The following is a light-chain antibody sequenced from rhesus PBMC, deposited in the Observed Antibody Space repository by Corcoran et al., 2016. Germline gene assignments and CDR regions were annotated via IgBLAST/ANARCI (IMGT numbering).Light chain of an antibody. J-gene: IGKJ1*01. V-gene: IGKV1-43*02. Sequence: DIQMTQSPSSLSASVGDRVTITCRASQGISTSLNWYQQKPGKAPKRLIYTTTSLEGGVPSRFSGSGSGTDFTLTISSLQPEDFATYYCQQHNSYPRTFGQGTKVEIK. CDR1: QGISTS. CDR3: QQHNSYPRT. CDR2: TTT.